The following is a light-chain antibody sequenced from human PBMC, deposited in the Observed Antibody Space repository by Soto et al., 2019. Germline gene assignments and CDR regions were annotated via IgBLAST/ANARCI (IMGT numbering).Light chain of an antibody. Sequence: EIVMTQSPATLSVSPGERATLSCRASQGIGDTLAWYQHKPGQTPRLLIYDASNRATGIPARFSGSGSGTDFTLTISSLEPEDFAVYYCQQRSNWPITFGQGTRLEIK. CDR1: QGIGDT. J-gene: IGKJ5*01. V-gene: IGKV3-11*01. CDR2: DAS. CDR3: QQRSNWPIT.